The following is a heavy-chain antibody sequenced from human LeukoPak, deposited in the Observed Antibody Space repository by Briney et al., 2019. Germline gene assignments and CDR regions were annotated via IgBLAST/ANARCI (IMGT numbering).Heavy chain of an antibody. CDR3: AKDRSVAVVNIAAAGSDY. D-gene: IGHD6-13*01. CDR1: GFTFSSYG. J-gene: IGHJ4*02. CDR2: IRYDGSNK. V-gene: IGHV3-30*02. Sequence: PGGSLRLSCAASGFTFSSYGMHWVRQAPGKGLEWVAFIRYDGSNKYYADSVKGRFTISGDNSKNTLYLQMNSLRAEDTAVYYCAKDRSVAVVNIAAAGSDYWGQGTLVTVSS.